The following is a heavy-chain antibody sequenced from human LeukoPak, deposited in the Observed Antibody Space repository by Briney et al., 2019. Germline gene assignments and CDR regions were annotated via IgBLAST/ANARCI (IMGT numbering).Heavy chain of an antibody. CDR1: GFTFSSYL. CDR3: ARNRDSN. D-gene: IGHD2-21*02. V-gene: IGHV3-7*04. J-gene: IGHJ4*02. Sequence: GGSLRLSCAASGFTFSSYLMSWVRQAPGKGLEWVANIKKDGSEKYYVDSVKGRFTISRDNAKKSLYLQMISLRAEDTAVYYCARNRDSNWGQGTLVTVSS. CDR2: IKKDGSEK.